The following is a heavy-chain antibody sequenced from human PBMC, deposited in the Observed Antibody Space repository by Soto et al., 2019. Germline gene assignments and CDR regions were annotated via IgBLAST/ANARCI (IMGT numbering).Heavy chain of an antibody. CDR1: GGSISSGGYY. V-gene: IGHV4-31*03. CDR2: IYYSGST. Sequence: KTSETLSLTCTVSGGSISSGGYYWSWIRQHPGKGLEWIGYIYYSGSTYYNPSLKSRVTISVDTSKNQFSLKLSSVTAEDTAVYYCARTQYYYYGMDVWGQGTTVTVYS. J-gene: IGHJ6*02. CDR3: ARTQYYYYGMDV.